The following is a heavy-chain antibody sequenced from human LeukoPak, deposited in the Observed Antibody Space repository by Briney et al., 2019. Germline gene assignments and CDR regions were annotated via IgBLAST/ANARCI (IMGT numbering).Heavy chain of an antibody. CDR1: GGTFSSYA. J-gene: IGHJ4*02. V-gene: IGHV1-69*05. CDR2: IIPIFGTA. Sequence: SVKVSCKASGGTFSSYAISWVRQAPGQGLEWMGRIIPIFGTANYAQKFQGRVTITTDESTSTAYMELSSLRSEDTAMYYCASTYDYGDYYFDYWGQGTLVTVSS. D-gene: IGHD4-17*01. CDR3: ASTYDYGDYYFDY.